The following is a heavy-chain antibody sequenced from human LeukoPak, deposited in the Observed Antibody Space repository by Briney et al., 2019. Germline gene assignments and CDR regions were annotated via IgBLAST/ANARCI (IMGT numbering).Heavy chain of an antibody. Sequence: SETLSLTCTVSGGSISSYYWSWIRQPPGKGLEWIGYIYYSGSTNYNPSLKSRVTISVDTSKNQFSLKLSSVTAADTAVYYCARWRELLIDYWGQGTLVTVSS. CDR3: ARWRELLIDY. CDR1: GGSISSYY. D-gene: IGHD1-26*01. V-gene: IGHV4-59*01. J-gene: IGHJ4*02. CDR2: IYYSGST.